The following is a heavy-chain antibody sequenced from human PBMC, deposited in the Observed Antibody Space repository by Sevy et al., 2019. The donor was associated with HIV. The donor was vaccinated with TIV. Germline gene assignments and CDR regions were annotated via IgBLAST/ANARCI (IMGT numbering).Heavy chain of an antibody. V-gene: IGHV3-74*01. D-gene: IGHD6-19*01. Sequence: GGSLRLSCAASGFTFSYYWMHWVRQAPGKGLVWVSHINGDGSTTNYADSAKGRFTISRDNTKITLYLQMNSLRAEDTAVYYCSRGIGGRWLVNYWGQGTLVTVSS. CDR2: INGDGSTT. CDR3: SRGIGGRWLVNY. CDR1: GFTFSYYW. J-gene: IGHJ4*02.